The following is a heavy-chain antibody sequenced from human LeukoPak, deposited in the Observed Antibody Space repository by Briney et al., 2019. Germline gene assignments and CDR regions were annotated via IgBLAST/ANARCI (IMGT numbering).Heavy chain of an antibody. CDR2: IYYSGST. J-gene: IGHJ5*02. V-gene: IGHV4-61*01. CDR1: GGSVSSGSYY. Sequence: SETLSLTCTVSGGSVSSGSYYWSWIRQPPGKGLEWIGYIYYSGSTNYNPSLKSRVTISVDTSKNQFSLKLSSVTAADTAVYYCARVYYYDSSGYYYEGRGFDPWGQGTLVTVSS. D-gene: IGHD3-22*01. CDR3: ARVYYYDSSGYYYEGRGFDP.